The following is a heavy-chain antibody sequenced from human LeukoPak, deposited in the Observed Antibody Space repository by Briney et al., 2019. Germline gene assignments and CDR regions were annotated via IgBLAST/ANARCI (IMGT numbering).Heavy chain of an antibody. D-gene: IGHD2-2*01. V-gene: IGHV1-69*05. CDR1: GGTFSSYA. CDR2: IIPIFGTA. CDR3: ARERWDIVVVPAAREYWFDP. Sequence: GSSVKVSCKASGGTFSSYAISWVRQAPGQGLEWMGGIIPIFGTANYAQKFQGRVTITTDESTSTAYMELSSLRSEDTAVYYCARERWDIVVVPAAREYWFDPWGQGTLVTVSS. J-gene: IGHJ5*02.